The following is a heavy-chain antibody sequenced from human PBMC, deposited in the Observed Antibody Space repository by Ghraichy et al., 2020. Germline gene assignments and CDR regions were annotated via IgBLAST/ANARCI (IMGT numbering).Heavy chain of an antibody. CDR1: GGTFSSYA. V-gene: IGHV1-69*04. CDR3: ASRARDFDY. CDR2: IIPILGIA. D-gene: IGHD3-10*01. Sequence: KVSCKASGGTFSSYAISWVRQAPGQGLEWMGRIIPILGIANYAQKFQGRVTITADKSTSTAYMELSSLRSEDTAVYYCASRARDFDYWGQGTLVTVSS. J-gene: IGHJ4*02.